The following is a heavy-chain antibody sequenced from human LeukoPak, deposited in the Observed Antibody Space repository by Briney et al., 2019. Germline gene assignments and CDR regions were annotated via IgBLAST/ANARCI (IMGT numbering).Heavy chain of an antibody. D-gene: IGHD2-15*01. CDR3: PRQPNIVVVDNWFDP. J-gene: IGHJ5*02. CDR1: GGSLTRSGFF. CDR2: IYYGGSA. V-gene: IGHV4-39*07. Sequence: PSESLSLTCTVSGGSLTRSGFFWGWIRQPPGKGLEWIGTIYYGGSAYYNPSLKNRVTISVDTSKNQFSLKLSSVTAADTAVYYCPRQPNIVVVDNWFDPWGQGTLVAVSS.